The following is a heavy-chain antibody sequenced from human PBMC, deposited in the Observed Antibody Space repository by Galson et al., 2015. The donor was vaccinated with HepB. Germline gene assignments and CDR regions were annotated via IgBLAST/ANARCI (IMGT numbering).Heavy chain of an antibody. Sequence: SVKVSCKASGDTFSKFAFSWVRQAPGQGLEWMGGIIPLHSTTSYAQKFKGRVTITADELTSSAYMELRSLRSEDTAVYYCAINRGIEVIPGAFEDDWFDPWGQGTLVTVSP. CDR1: GDTFSKFA. CDR2: IIPLHSTT. CDR3: AINRGIEVIPGAFEDDWFDP. V-gene: IGHV1-69*13. J-gene: IGHJ5*02. D-gene: IGHD2-2*01.